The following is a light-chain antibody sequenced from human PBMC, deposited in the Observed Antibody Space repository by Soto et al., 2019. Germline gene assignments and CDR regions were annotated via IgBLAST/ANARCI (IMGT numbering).Light chain of an antibody. V-gene: IGLV2-23*01. CDR1: GSDVVNYNL. Sequence: QSALTQPASVSGSPGQSITISCSGTGSDVVNYNLVSWYQQYPGKAPKLMIYEGSKRPSGVSNRFSGSKSGNTASLTISGLRAEDEADYYCCSYVSPNTDVFGTGTKVTVL. CDR2: EGS. CDR3: CSYVSPNTDV. J-gene: IGLJ1*01.